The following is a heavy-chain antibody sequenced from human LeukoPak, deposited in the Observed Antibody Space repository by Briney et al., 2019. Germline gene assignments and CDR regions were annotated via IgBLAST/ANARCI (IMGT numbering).Heavy chain of an antibody. CDR3: ARVSTVVTPLNYYYGMDV. J-gene: IGHJ6*02. Sequence: GESLKISCKGSGYSFTSYWIGWVRQMPGKDLEWMGIIYPGDSDTRYSPSFQGQVTISADKSISTAYLQWSSLKASDTAMYYCARVSTVVTPLNYYYGMDVWGQGTTVTVSS. V-gene: IGHV5-51*01. CDR1: GYSFTSYW. D-gene: IGHD4-23*01. CDR2: IYPGDSDT.